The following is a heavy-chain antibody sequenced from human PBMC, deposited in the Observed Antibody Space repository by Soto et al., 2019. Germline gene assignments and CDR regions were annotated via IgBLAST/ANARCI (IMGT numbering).Heavy chain of an antibody. CDR1: GVSVSTGGYF. Sequence: ASETLSLTCTVSGVSVSTGGYFWTWLRPHPVKGLEWIGNIYYSGMTYYNPSLRGRVSISFDPSESQFSLKLNSVTATDTAGYYCARDSSVSGYSYGKFDYWGQGALVTVSS. D-gene: IGHD5-18*01. J-gene: IGHJ4*02. V-gene: IGHV4-31*03. CDR3: ARDSSVSGYSYGKFDY. CDR2: IYYSGMT.